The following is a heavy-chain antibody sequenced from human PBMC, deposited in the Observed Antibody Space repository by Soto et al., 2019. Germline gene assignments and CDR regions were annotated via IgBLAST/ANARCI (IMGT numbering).Heavy chain of an antibody. D-gene: IGHD6-6*01. J-gene: IGHJ4*02. CDR2: ISQSGNT. V-gene: IGHV4-34*01. CDR3: ARAPKVSGSSQTRPDF. Sequence: PSETLSLTCSIYSGSSSGYYWSWIRQPPGKGLEWIGEISQSGNTNYSPSLKSRVSISIDTSKKQFSLNLASVSAADTAVYYCARAPKVSGSSQTRPDFWGQGTLVTVSS. CDR1: SGSSSGYY.